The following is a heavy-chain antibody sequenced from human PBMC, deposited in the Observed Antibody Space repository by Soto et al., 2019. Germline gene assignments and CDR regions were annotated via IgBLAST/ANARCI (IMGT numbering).Heavy chain of an antibody. CDR2: FYYSGST. CDR1: GGSISSYY. V-gene: IGHV4-59*01. Sequence: SETLSLTCTVSGGSISSYYWSWIRQPPGKGLEGIGYFYYSGSTNSNPSPKSRVTISVDTSKNTFSLKLGSVTAADTAVYYCARMYYYGSGSYAYFDYWGQGTLVTVSS. D-gene: IGHD3-10*01. J-gene: IGHJ4*02. CDR3: ARMYYYGSGSYAYFDY.